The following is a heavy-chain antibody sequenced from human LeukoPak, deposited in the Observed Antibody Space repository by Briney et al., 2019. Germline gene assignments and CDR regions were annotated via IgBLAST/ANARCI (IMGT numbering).Heavy chain of an antibody. V-gene: IGHV3-48*01. CDR1: GFTFSSYS. CDR2: ISSSSATI. D-gene: IGHD1-14*01. CDR3: AREAYRDASVDS. J-gene: IGHJ4*02. Sequence: GGSLRLSCAASGFTFSSYSMNWVRQAPGTGLEWVSSISSSSATIYYADSVKGRFTISRDNAKNSVYVQMNSLRVEDTAVYYCAREAYRDASVDSWGQGTLVTVSS.